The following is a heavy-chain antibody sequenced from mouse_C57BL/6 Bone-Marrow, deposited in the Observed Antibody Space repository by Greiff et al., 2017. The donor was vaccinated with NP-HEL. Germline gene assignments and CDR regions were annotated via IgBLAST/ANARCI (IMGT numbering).Heavy chain of an antibody. CDR1: GFTFSNYW. J-gene: IGHJ2*01. CDR2: IRLKSDNYAT. Sequence: EVKVEESGGGLVQPGGSMKLSCVASGFTFSNYWMNWVRQSPEKGLEWVAQIRLKSDNYATHYAESVKGRFTISRDDSKSSVYLHMNNLRAEDTGIYYCTVKGGLRYFDYWGQGTTLTVSS. D-gene: IGHD2-4*01. CDR3: TVKGGLRYFDY. V-gene: IGHV6-3*01.